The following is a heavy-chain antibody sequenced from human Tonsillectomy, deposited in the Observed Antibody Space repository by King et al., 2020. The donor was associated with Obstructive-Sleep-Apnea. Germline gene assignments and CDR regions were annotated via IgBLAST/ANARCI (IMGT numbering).Heavy chain of an antibody. V-gene: IGHV4-34*01. D-gene: IGHD6-13*01. CDR2: INHSGST. CDR1: GGSFSGYY. CDR3: ARGGDSSSWYFPNAFDI. Sequence: VQLQQWGAGLLKPSETLSLTCAVSGGSFSGYYWSWIRQPPGKGLEWIGEINHSGSTNYNPSLKSRVTISVDTSKNQFSLKLSSVTAADTAVYYCARGGDSSSWYFPNAFDIWGQGTMVTVSS. J-gene: IGHJ3*02.